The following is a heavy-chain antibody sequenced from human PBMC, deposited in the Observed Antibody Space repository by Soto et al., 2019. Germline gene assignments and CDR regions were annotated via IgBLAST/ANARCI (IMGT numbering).Heavy chain of an antibody. CDR3: AILGGSAYYYYYYMDV. CDR1: GGSISSYY. J-gene: IGHJ6*03. Sequence: PSETLSLTCTVSGGSISSYYWSWIRQPPGKGLEWIGYIYYSGSTNYNPSLKSRVTISVDTSKNQFSLKLSSVTAADTAVYYCAILGGSAYYYYYYMDVWSKGTTVTVSS. CDR2: IYYSGST. D-gene: IGHD1-26*01. V-gene: IGHV4-59*08.